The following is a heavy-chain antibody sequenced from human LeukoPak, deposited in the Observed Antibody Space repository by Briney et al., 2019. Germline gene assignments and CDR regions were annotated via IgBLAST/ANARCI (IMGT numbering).Heavy chain of an antibody. D-gene: IGHD6-13*01. CDR1: GGSIGSYY. J-gene: IGHJ4*02. V-gene: IGHV4-59*01. Sequence: SETLSLTCTVSGGSIGSYYWSWIRQPPGKGLEWIGYIYYSGNTNYNPSLKSRVTISVDTSKNQFSLKLSSVTAADTAVYYCARTIAAAGYYFDYWGQGTLVTVSS. CDR3: ARTIAAAGYYFDY. CDR2: IYYSGNT.